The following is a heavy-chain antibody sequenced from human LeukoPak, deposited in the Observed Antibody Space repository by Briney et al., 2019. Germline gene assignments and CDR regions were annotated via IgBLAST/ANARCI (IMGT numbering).Heavy chain of an antibody. V-gene: IGHV3-48*01. Sequence: QSGGSLRLSCAASGFTFSSYSMNWVRQAPGKGLEWVSYITPSSDTIYYADSVKGRFTFSRDNAKNSLYLQMNSLRAEDTAVYYCARVGGTMISGSGQIDYWGQGTLVTVSS. CDR3: ARVGGTMISGSGQIDY. D-gene: IGHD3/OR15-3a*01. J-gene: IGHJ4*02. CDR2: ITPSSDTI. CDR1: GFTFSSYS.